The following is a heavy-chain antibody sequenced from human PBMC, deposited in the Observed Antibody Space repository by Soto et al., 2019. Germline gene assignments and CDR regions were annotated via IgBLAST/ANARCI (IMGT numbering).Heavy chain of an antibody. Sequence: QITLKESGPTLVKPTQTLTLTCSFSGFSLSTTGVGMGWIRQPPGNALEWLALIYWDDDKRYNPSLNSRLTITKDTSKNQVVLAMTNMDPVDTATYYCVQSRCGGDCLQSYSSHSYYGLDVWGQGTTVTVS. V-gene: IGHV2-5*02. CDR3: VQSRCGGDCLQSYSSHSYYGLDV. CDR1: GFSLSTTGVG. J-gene: IGHJ6*02. D-gene: IGHD2-21*02. CDR2: IYWDDDK.